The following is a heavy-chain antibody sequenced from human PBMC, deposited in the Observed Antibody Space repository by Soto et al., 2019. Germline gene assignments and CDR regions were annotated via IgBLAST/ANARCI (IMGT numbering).Heavy chain of an antibody. CDR2: IYHSGSP. Sequence: PSETLSLTYTVSGGSISSTNWWSWVRQPPGKGLEWIAEIYHSGSPNYNPSLKSRATISVDKSKNQFSLKLSSVTAADTAVYYCARDAQSWFDPWGQGILVTVSS. V-gene: IGHV4-4*02. CDR1: GGSISSTNW. CDR3: ARDAQSWFDP. J-gene: IGHJ5*02.